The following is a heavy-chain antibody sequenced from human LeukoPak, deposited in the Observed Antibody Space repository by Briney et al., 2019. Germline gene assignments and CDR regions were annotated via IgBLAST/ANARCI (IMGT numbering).Heavy chain of an antibody. J-gene: IGHJ4*02. CDR3: AKGYYDSSGYSKLLYYFDY. Sequence: GGSLRPSCAASGFTFSSYAMSWVRQAPGKGLEWVSAISGSGGSTYYADSVKGRFTISRDNSKNTLYLQMNSLRAEDTAVYYCAKGYYDSSGYSKLLYYFDYWGQGTLVTVSS. CDR1: GFTFSSYA. V-gene: IGHV3-23*01. CDR2: ISGSGGST. D-gene: IGHD3-22*01.